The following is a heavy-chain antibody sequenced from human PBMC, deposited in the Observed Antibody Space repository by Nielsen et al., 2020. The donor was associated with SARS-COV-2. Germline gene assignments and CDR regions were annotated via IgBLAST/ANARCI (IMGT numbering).Heavy chain of an antibody. V-gene: IGHV1-3*01. CDR1: GYTFTTYA. CDR3: ARGVVVVQTGFHYSYMDV. J-gene: IGHJ6*03. CDR2: SNAAKDNT. Sequence: ASVKVSCKASGYTFTTYAVHWVRQAPGQRLEWMGWSNAAKDNTKYSQKFQGRVSATSDTSASTDFVELSGLRSEDTAMFYCARGVVVVQTGFHYSYMDVWGKGTTVTVSS. D-gene: IGHD2-2*01.